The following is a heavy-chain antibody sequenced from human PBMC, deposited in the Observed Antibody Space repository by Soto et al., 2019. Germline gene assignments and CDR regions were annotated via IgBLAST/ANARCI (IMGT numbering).Heavy chain of an antibody. CDR2: ISGSGGST. D-gene: IGHD6-19*01. V-gene: IGHV3-23*01. Sequence: GESLKISCATSGFTFSSYAMSWVRQAPGKGLEWVSAISGSGGSTYYADSVKGRFTISRDNSKNTLYLQMNSLRAEDTAVYYCAKDIPPAGLVRRPHWGQGTLVTVSS. CDR3: AKDIPPAGLVRRPH. CDR1: GFTFSSYA. J-gene: IGHJ4*02.